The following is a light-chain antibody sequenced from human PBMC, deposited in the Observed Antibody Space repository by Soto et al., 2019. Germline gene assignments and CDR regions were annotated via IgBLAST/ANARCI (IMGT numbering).Light chain of an antibody. V-gene: IGKV1-33*01. CDR3: QQYDNWPWT. J-gene: IGKJ1*01. CDR2: KAS. Sequence: DLHMAQASAARLVTLAXQLNITCQASQDISNYLNWYQQKPGKAPKLLIYKASTLKSGVPSRFSGSGSGTDFTLTISSLQSEDFAVYYCQQYDNWPWTFGQGTKVDIK. CDR1: QDISNY.